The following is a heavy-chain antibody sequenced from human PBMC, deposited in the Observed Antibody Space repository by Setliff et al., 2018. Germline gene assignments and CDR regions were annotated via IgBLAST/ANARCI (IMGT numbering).Heavy chain of an antibody. V-gene: IGHV4-59*04. Sequence: SETLSLTCTVSGGSISSYYWSWIRQPPEKGLEWIGSVYYSGSSYYNVSLKSRVTISIDTSKNQLSLKLTSVTAADTAVYYCVRGSGYSRNYYYYYMDVWGKGPRSPSP. D-gene: IGHD3-3*01. CDR3: VRGSGYSRNYYYYYMDV. CDR2: VYYSGSS. CDR1: GGSISSYY. J-gene: IGHJ6*03.